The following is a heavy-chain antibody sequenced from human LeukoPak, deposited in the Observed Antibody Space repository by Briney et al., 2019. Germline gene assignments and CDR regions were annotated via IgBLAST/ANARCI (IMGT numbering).Heavy chain of an antibody. CDR1: GGSFSGYY. J-gene: IGHJ4*02. V-gene: IGHV4-34*01. Sequence: PSETLSLTCAVYGGSFSGYYWSWIRQPPGKGLEWIGEINHSGSTNYNPSLKSRVTISVDTSKNQFSLKLSSVTAEDTAVYYCARDLADYDYVWGSYREGYYFDYWGQGTLVTVSS. CDR2: INHSGST. CDR3: ARDLADYDYVWGSYREGYYFDY. D-gene: IGHD3-16*02.